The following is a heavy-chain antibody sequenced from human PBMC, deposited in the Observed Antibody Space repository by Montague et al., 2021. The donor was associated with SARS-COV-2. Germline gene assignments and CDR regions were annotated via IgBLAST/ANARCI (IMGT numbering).Heavy chain of an antibody. D-gene: IGHD3-9*01. Sequence: SLRLSCAASGFTSGDYAMSWVRQAPGKGLEWVSGINWNGGSTGSADSVKGRFTISRDNAKNSLYLQMNSLRAEDTALYYCARDTRSEYFDFLTGYYKGVFFDYWGQGTLVTVSS. CDR2: INWNGGST. CDR1: GFTSGDYA. J-gene: IGHJ4*02. V-gene: IGHV3-20*04. CDR3: ARDTRSEYFDFLTGYYKGVFFDY.